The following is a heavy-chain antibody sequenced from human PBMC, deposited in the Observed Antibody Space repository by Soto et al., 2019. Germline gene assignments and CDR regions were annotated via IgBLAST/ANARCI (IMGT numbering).Heavy chain of an antibody. Sequence: SETLSLTCVVSGDSISSGGYPWSWIRQPPGKGLEWIGYIYASGSTYCTPSLESRVTMSVDKSQNLFSLKLSSVTAADTAVYYCARETTENWFDPWGQGTLVTVSS. CDR1: GDSISSGGYP. V-gene: IGHV4-30-2*01. J-gene: IGHJ5*02. D-gene: IGHD4-17*01. CDR3: ARETTENWFDP. CDR2: IYASGST.